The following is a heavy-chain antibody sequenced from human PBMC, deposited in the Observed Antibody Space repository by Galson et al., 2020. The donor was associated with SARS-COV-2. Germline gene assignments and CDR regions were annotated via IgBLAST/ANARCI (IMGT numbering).Heavy chain of an antibody. Sequence: SQTPSLTCTVAGYSLSSGSYWGWIRQPPGKGLEWIGSIYHSGNTYYNSSLKSRVTISLDTSKNQFSLKLSSVTAADTAVYYCARGGVGYVFGDVWRASLSDYCGQGTLVTVSS. D-gene: IGHD3-3*01. CDR2: IYHSGNT. CDR3: ARGGVGYVFGDVWRASLSDY. CDR1: GYSLSSGSY. J-gene: IGHJ4*02. V-gene: IGHV4-38-2*02.